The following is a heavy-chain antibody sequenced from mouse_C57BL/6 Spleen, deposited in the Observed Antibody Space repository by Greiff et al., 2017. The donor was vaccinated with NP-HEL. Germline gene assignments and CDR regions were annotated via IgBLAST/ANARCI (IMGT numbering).Heavy chain of an antibody. Sequence: DVQLQESGPGLVKPSQSLSLTCTVTGYSITSGYGWNWIRQFPGNKLEWMGYISYSGSTNYNTSLKSRISITRDTSKNQFFLQLNSVTTEDTATYYCARTARIKYWSQGTTLTVSS. J-gene: IGHJ2*01. CDR1: GYSITSGYG. CDR2: ISYSGST. D-gene: IGHD1-2*01. V-gene: IGHV3-2*02. CDR3: ARTARIKY.